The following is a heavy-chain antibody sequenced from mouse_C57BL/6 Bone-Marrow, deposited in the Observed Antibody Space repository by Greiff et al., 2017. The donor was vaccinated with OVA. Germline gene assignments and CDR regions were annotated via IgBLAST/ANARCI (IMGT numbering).Heavy chain of an antibody. J-gene: IGHJ3*01. CDR3: ARHEEGRNYYGNSPFAY. CDR1: GYTFTEYT. CDR2: FYPGSGSI. V-gene: IGHV1-62-2*01. Sequence: QVHVKQSGAELVKPGASVKLSCKASGYTFTEYTIHWVKQRSGQGLEWIGWFYPGSGSIKYNEKFKDKATLTADKSSSTVYMELSRLTSEDSAVYFCARHEEGRNYYGNSPFAYWGQGTLVTVSA. D-gene: IGHD2-1*01.